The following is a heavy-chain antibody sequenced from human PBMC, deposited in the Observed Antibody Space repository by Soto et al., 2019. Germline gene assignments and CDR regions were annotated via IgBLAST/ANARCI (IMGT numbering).Heavy chain of an antibody. CDR3: ARVQIVVVVGGTPADY. CDR1: GYIFSTHG. V-gene: IGHV1-18*01. J-gene: IGHJ4*02. D-gene: IGHD2-15*01. Sequence: QVQLEQSGAEVKKSGASVKVSCKASGYIFSTHGINWVRQAPGQGFEWVGWITPYNGRTNYAQKFQGRVTMTTETSRKTAYMELRSPRSDDTAVYYCARVQIVVVVGGTPADYWGQGTLVTVSS. CDR2: ITPYNGRT.